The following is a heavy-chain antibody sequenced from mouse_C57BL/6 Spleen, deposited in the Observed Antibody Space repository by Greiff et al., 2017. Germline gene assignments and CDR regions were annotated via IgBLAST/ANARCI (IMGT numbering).Heavy chain of an antibody. D-gene: IGHD1-1*01. J-gene: IGHJ3*01. CDR2: INPNNGGT. Sequence: EVQLQQSGPELVKPGASVKISCKASGYTFTDYYMNWVKQSHGKSLEWIGDINPNNGGTSYNQKFKGKATLTVDKSSSTAYMELRSLTSEDSAVYYCARGGVRYGSRGFGYWGQGTLVTVSA. V-gene: IGHV1-26*01. CDR3: ARGGVRYGSRGFGY. CDR1: GYTFTDYY.